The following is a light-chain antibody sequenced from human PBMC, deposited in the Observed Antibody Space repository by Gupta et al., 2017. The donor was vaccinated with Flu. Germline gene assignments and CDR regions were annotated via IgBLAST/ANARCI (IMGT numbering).Light chain of an antibody. CDR3: QLLLFWPPVS. J-gene: IGKJ5*01. V-gene: IGKV3-11*01. Sequence: DIVLTQSPATLSLSPGERATLSCRASQSVSSYLAWYQQKPGQAPRLLIYDASNRATRIPSLFRCSGSVSAFSLTICRLVPEGFAVYYCQLLLFWPPVSFGHWTRLEIQ. CDR1: QSVSSY. CDR2: DAS.